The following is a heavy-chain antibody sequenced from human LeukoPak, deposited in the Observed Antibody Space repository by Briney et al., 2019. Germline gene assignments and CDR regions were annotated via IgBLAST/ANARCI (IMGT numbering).Heavy chain of an antibody. J-gene: IGHJ4*02. CDR2: INSDGSSS. CDR3: VRQYSYDSSGYYPWDY. CDR1: GFTFSSYW. D-gene: IGHD3-22*01. V-gene: IGHV3-74*01. Sequence: GGSLRLSCAASGFTFSSYWMHWVRQAPGKGLVWVSRINSDGSSSTYADSVKGRFTISRDNAKNTLYLQMNSLRAEDTAMYYCVRQYSYDSSGYYPWDYWGQGTLVTVSS.